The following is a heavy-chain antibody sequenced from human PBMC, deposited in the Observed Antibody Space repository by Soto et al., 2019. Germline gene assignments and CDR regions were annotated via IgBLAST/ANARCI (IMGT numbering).Heavy chain of an antibody. D-gene: IGHD1-26*01. Sequence: PSETLSLTCAVSGVSISSGGYSWSWIRQPPGKGLEWIGSIYYSGSTYYNPSLKSRVTISVDTSKNQFSLKLSSVTAADTAVYYCARHVGFYYFDYWGQGTQVTVSS. CDR2: IYYSGST. V-gene: IGHV4-30-2*03. J-gene: IGHJ4*02. CDR1: GVSISSGGYS. CDR3: ARHVGFYYFDY.